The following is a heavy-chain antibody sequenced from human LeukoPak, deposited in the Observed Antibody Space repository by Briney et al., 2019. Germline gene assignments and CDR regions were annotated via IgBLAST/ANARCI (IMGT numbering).Heavy chain of an antibody. V-gene: IGHV4-59*12. J-gene: IGHJ4*02. CDR2: IYYSGST. D-gene: IGHD6-19*01. CDR1: GGSISSYY. CDR3: AREYSSGGRLDY. Sequence: SETLSLTCTVSGGSISSYYWSWIRQPPGKGLEWIGYIYYSGSTNYNPSLKSRVTISVDTSKNQFSLKLSSVTAADTAVYYCAREYSSGGRLDYWGQGTLVTVSS.